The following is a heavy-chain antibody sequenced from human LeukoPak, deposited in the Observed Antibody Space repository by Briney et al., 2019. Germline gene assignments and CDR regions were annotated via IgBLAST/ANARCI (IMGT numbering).Heavy chain of an antibody. CDR1: GFTFSSCA. D-gene: IGHD3-22*01. V-gene: IGHV3-23*01. J-gene: IGHJ4*02. Sequence: GGSLRLSCAASGFTFSSCALSWVRQAPGRGLEGVSAISGSGGRTFYADSVKGRFTISRDNSKNTLYLQMNSLTADDTAVYYCARGRPFDSSGYFVHWGQGTLVTVSS. CDR2: ISGSGGRT. CDR3: ARGRPFDSSGYFVH.